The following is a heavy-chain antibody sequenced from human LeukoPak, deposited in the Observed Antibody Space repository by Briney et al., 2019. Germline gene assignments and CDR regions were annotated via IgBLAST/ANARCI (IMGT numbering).Heavy chain of an antibody. Sequence: PGGTLRLSCAASGFTFSSYGMSWVRQAPGKGLEWVSAISGSGGSTYYADSVKGRFTISRDNSKNTLYLQMNSLRAEDTAVYYCAREAGDCGGDCYPPYYYYYMDVWGKGTTVTISS. D-gene: IGHD2-21*02. CDR3: AREAGDCGGDCYPPYYYYYMDV. V-gene: IGHV3-23*01. CDR1: GFTFSSYG. J-gene: IGHJ6*03. CDR2: ISGSGGST.